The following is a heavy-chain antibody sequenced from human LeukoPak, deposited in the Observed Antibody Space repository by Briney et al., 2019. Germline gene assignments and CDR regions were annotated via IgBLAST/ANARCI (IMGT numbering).Heavy chain of an antibody. CDR1: GFTFSNAW. CDR2: IKSKTDGGTT. CDR3: TTVYYYDSSGYYYGIDY. V-gene: IGHV3-15*01. J-gene: IGHJ4*02. D-gene: IGHD3-22*01. Sequence: PGGSLRLSCAASGFTFSNAWMSWVRQAPWKGLEWVGRIKSKTDGGTTDYAAPVKGRFTISRDDSKNTLYLQMNSLKTEDTAVYYCTTVYYYDSSGYYYGIDYWGQGTLVTVSS.